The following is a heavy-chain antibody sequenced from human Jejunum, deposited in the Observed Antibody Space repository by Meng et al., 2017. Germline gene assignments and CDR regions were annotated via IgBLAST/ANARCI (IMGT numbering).Heavy chain of an antibody. CDR2: SYHTGSS. CDR3: ARASVGNCGGDCYSPHWFDP. V-gene: IGHV4-30-2*01. D-gene: IGHD2-21*02. J-gene: IGHJ5*02. Sequence: QLQLQESGSGLVQPSQTLSLTCAGSGCSISSGAYSWSWIRQPPGKGLEWIGHSYHTGSSNYNPSLESRVTISVDRSKNQFSLKLTSVTAADTAVYYCARASVGNCGGDCYSPHWFDPWGQGTLVTVSS. CDR1: GCSISSGAYS.